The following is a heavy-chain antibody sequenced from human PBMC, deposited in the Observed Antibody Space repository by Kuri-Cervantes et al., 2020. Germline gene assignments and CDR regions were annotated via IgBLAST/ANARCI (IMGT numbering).Heavy chain of an antibody. CDR1: GGSISTNNW. CDR2: IYHSGST. J-gene: IGHJ4*02. CDR3: ARHRFSNYGSFDF. Sequence: SETLSLTCTVSGGSISTNNWWSWVRQPPGKGLEWIGEIYHSGSTNYNPSLESRVTISVNKSKNQFSLRLNSVTAADTAVYYCARHRFSNYGSFDFWGQGTLVTVSS. V-gene: IGHV4-4*02. D-gene: IGHD4-17*01.